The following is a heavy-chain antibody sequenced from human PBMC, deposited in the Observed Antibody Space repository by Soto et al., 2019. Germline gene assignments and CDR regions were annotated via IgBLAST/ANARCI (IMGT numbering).Heavy chain of an antibody. J-gene: IGHJ4*02. D-gene: IGHD3-16*01. CDR3: ARGLNDYSTYTCNY. CDR2: INKDGSST. Sequence: EVQLVESGGGLVQPGGSLRLSCAASGFMFSNYWMHWVRQVPGKGLVWVSRINKDGSSTNYADSVKGRFTISRDNAKNTLYLQMNSLRAEDTAVYYCARGLNDYSTYTCNYWGLGALVIVSS. CDR1: GFMFSNYW. V-gene: IGHV3-74*01.